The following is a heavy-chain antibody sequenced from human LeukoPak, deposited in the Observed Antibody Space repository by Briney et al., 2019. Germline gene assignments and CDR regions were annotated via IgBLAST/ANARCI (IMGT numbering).Heavy chain of an antibody. CDR3: AKDQTWDSSPNYFNY. CDR1: GFTFNNYA. D-gene: IGHD1-26*01. Sequence: PRGSLRLSCAASGFTFNNYAMSWVRQAPGKGLEWISGISGNGDNTYYVDSVKGRFTVSRDNSKNTVSLQMNSLRAEDTALYYCAKDQTWDSSPNYFNYWGQGTRVTVSS. J-gene: IGHJ4*02. CDR2: ISGNGDNT. V-gene: IGHV3-23*01.